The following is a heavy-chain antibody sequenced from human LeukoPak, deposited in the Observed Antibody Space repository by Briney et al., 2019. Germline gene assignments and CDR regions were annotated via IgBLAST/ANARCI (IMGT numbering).Heavy chain of an antibody. Sequence: GGSLRLSCAASGFTFSSYGMHWVRQAPGKGLEWVAVISHDGSNKYYADSVKGRFTISRDNSKNTLYLQMNSLRAEDTAVYYCARDYRKYYYDSSGKDAFDIWGQGTMVTGSS. J-gene: IGHJ3*02. D-gene: IGHD3-22*01. CDR2: ISHDGSNK. V-gene: IGHV3-30*03. CDR1: GFTFSSYG. CDR3: ARDYRKYYYDSSGKDAFDI.